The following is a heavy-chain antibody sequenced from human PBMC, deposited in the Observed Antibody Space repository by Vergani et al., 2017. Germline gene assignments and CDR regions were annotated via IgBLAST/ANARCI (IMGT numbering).Heavy chain of an antibody. CDR2: INHSGST. CDR1: GGSFSGYY. CDR3: ARGGSSGWAYYYYYMDV. Sequence: QVQLQQWGAGLLKPSETLSLTCAVYGGSFSGYYWSWIRQPPGQGLEWIGEINHSGSTNYNPSLKSRVTISVDTSKNQFSLKLSSVTAADTAVYYCARGGSSGWAYYYYYMDVWGKGTTVTVSS. V-gene: IGHV4-34*01. D-gene: IGHD6-19*01. J-gene: IGHJ6*03.